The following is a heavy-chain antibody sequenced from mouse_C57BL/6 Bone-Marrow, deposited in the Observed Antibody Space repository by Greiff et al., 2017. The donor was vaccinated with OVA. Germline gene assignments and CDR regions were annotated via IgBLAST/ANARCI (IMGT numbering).Heavy chain of an antibody. Sequence: QVQLKESGPELVKPGASVKLSCKASGYTFTSYDINWVKQRPGQGLEWIGWIYPRAGSTKYNEKFKGKATLTVDTSSSTAYMELPSLTSEDSAVYFCARYSNYEKYAMDYWGQGTSVTVSS. V-gene: IGHV1-85*01. J-gene: IGHJ4*01. CDR2: IYPRAGST. D-gene: IGHD2-5*01. CDR1: GYTFTSYD. CDR3: ARYSNYEKYAMDY.